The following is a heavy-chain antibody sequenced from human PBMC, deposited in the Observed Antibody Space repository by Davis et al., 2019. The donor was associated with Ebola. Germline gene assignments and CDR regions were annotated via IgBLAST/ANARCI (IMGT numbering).Heavy chain of an antibody. CDR1: GFTFSSYW. V-gene: IGHV3-74*01. D-gene: IGHD1-26*01. CDR2: INGDGSST. CDR3: AKGRELLFEY. Sequence: PGGSLRLSCAASGFTFSSYWMHWVRQAPGKGRVWVSRINGDGSSTNFADSVKGRFTISRDNSKNTLYLQMNRLRAEDTAVYYCAKGRELLFEYWGQGTLVTVSS. J-gene: IGHJ4*02.